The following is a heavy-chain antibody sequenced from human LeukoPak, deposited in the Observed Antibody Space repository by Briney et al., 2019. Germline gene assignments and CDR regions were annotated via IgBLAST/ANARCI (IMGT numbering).Heavy chain of an antibody. CDR3: AKVAVPGTYDY. CDR1: GFTFSGSA. J-gene: IGHJ4*02. V-gene: IGHV3-73*01. CDR2: IRSKANSYAT. D-gene: IGHD6-19*01. Sequence: GGSLRLSCAASGFTFSGSAMHWVRQASGKGLEWVGRIRSKANSYATAYAASVKGRFTISRDNSKNTLYLQMGSLRAEDMAVYYCAKVAVPGTYDYWGQGTLVTVSS.